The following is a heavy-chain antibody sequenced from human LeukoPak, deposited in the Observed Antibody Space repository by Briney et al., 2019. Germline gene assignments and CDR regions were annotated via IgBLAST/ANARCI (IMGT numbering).Heavy chain of an antibody. J-gene: IGHJ6*03. D-gene: IGHD2-15*01. CDR2: ISSSSSTI. CDR1: GFTFSGYS. V-gene: IGHV3-48*01. CDR3: ARLTPDCSGGSCYLPYYMDV. Sequence: PGGSLRLSCAASGFTFSGYSMNWVRKAPGKGLEWVSYISSSSSTIYYADSVKGRFTISRDNAKNSLYLQMNSLRAEDTAVYYCARLTPDCSGGSCYLPYYMDVWGKGTTVTVSS.